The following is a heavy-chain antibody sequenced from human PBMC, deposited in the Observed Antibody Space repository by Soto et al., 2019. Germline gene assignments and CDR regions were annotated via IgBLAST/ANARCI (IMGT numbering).Heavy chain of an antibody. CDR1: GGSFSGYY. Sequence: SETLSLTCAVYGGSFSGYYWSWIRQPPGKGLEWIGEINHSGSTNYNPSLKSRVTISVDTSKNQFSLKLSSVTAADTAVYYCARGGYYYDSSGPTVAFDIWGQGTMVTVSS. D-gene: IGHD3-22*01. J-gene: IGHJ3*02. CDR3: ARGGYYYDSSGPTVAFDI. V-gene: IGHV4-34*01. CDR2: INHSGST.